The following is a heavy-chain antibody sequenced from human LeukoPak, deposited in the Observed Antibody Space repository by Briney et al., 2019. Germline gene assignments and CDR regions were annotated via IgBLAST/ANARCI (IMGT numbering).Heavy chain of an antibody. D-gene: IGHD4-17*01. Sequence: PGGSLRLSCAASGFTFSDYYMSWIRQAPGKGLEWVSYISSSSSYTNYADSVKGRFTISRDNAKNSLYLQMNSLRAEDTAVYYCARAGGDYGERYDYWGQGTLVTVSS. J-gene: IGHJ4*02. V-gene: IGHV3-11*05. CDR1: GFTFSDYY. CDR3: ARAGGDYGERYDY. CDR2: ISSSSSYT.